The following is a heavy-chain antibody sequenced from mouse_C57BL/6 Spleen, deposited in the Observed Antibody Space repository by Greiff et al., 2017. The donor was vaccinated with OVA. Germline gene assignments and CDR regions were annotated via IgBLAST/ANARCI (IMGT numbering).Heavy chain of an antibody. CDR2: IDPSDSET. CDR1: GYTFTSYW. Sequence: VQLQQPGAELVRPGSSVKLSCKASGYTFTSYWMHWVKQRPIQGLEWIGNIDPSDSETHYNQKFKDKATLTVDKSSSTAYMQLSSLTSEDSAVYYCARSELRLPLSYWGQGTLVTVSA. D-gene: IGHD3-2*02. CDR3: ARSELRLPLSY. V-gene: IGHV1-52*01. J-gene: IGHJ3*01.